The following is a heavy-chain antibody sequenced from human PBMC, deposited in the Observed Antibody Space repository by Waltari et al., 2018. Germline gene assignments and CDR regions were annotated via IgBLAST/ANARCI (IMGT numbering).Heavy chain of an antibody. CDR2: LYYSGIT. CDR3: ARDRIPATFRCWFDS. CDR1: GDSISSSSYY. V-gene: IGHV4-39*07. J-gene: IGHJ5*01. Sequence: QLHLQESGPGLVKPSETLFLTCTVSGDSISSSSYYWGWIRQPPGKGPQWIGSLYYSGITYYNPSLWSRVSMSVDTSKTPLSLMLSAVTAADTAVYYCARDRIPATFRCWFDSWGPGTLVTVSS. D-gene: IGHD2-2*01.